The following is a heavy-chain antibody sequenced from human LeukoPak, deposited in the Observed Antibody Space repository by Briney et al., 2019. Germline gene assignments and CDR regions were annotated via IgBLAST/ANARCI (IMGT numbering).Heavy chain of an antibody. J-gene: IGHJ4*02. Sequence: GGSLRLFCAASGFTFRSYWMHWVRQAPGKGLVWVSRINSDGSSTSYADSVKGRFTISRDNAKNTLYLQMNSLRAEDTAVYYCARERNMVRGVIPQLWGQGTLVTVSS. CDR1: GFTFRSYW. V-gene: IGHV3-74*01. D-gene: IGHD3-10*01. CDR2: INSDGSST. CDR3: ARERNMVRGVIPQL.